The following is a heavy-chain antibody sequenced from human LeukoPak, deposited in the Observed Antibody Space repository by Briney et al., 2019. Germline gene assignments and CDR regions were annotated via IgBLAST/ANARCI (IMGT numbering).Heavy chain of an antibody. CDR3: ARGPYSSSSDYYYYGMDV. V-gene: IGHV4-34*01. Sequence: PSETLSLTCAVYGGTFSGYYWSWIRQPPGKGLEWIGEINHSGSTNYNASLKSRVTISVDTSKNQCSLKLSSVTAADTAVYYCARGPYSSSSDYYYYGMDVWGQGTTVTVSS. CDR2: INHSGST. J-gene: IGHJ6*02. CDR1: GGTFSGYY. D-gene: IGHD6-13*01.